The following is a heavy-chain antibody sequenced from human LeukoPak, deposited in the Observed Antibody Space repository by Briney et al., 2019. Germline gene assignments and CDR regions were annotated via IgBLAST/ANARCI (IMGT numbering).Heavy chain of an antibody. CDR2: INWNGGST. Sequence: GGSLRLSCAASGFTFDDYGMSWVRQAPGKGLEWVSGINWNGGSTGYADSVKGRFTISRDNAKNSLYLQMNSLRAEDTALYYCARNNTAMGVYYYYCMDVWGKGTTVTVSS. V-gene: IGHV3-20*04. CDR1: GFTFDDYG. J-gene: IGHJ6*03. D-gene: IGHD5-18*01. CDR3: ARNNTAMGVYYYYCMDV.